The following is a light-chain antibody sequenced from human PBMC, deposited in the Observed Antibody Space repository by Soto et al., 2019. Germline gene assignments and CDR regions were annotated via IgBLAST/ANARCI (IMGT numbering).Light chain of an antibody. CDR3: QSFDSSRFYV. V-gene: IGLV1-40*01. CDR2: GNS. J-gene: IGLJ1*01. CDR1: SSNNGTGYD. Sequence: QSVLTQPPAVSGAPGQRVTISCTGSSSNNGTGYDVHWYQQLPGTAPKLLIYGNSNRPSGVPDRFSGSKSGTSASLAITGLQAEDEADYYCQSFDSSRFYVFGTGTKVTVL.